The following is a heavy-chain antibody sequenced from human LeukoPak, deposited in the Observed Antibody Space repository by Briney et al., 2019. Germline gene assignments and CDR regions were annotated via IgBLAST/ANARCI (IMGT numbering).Heavy chain of an antibody. V-gene: IGHV4-59*01. D-gene: IGHD4-17*01. CDR1: GGSISSYY. CDR2: IYYSGST. Sequence: PSETLSLTCTVSGGSISSYYWSWIRQPPGKGLEWIGYIYYSGSTNYNPSLKSRVTISVDTSKNQFSLKLSSVTAADTAVYYCARDRYGDYLSDYWGQGTLVTVSS. J-gene: IGHJ4*02. CDR3: ARDRYGDYLSDY.